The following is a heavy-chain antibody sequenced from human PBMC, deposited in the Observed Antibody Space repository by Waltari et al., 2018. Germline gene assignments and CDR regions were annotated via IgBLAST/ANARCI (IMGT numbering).Heavy chain of an antibody. D-gene: IGHD1-1*01. V-gene: IGHV1-2*02. CDR3: ARDVYGTEAGFDY. CDR2: NNPNRGST. Sequence: QVQLVQSGAEVKKPGASVKVSCKASGYSFIDFYIYWRRQTPVQGLEWVGLNNPNRGSTQNGQKLQGRVTMAWDRSISAAYMELRRLTCDDADVYYCARDVYGTEAGFDYWARGTLVTVSS. CDR1: GYSFIDFY. J-gene: IGHJ4*02.